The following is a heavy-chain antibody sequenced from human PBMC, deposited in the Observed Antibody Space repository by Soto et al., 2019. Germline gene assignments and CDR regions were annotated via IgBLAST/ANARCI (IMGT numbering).Heavy chain of an antibody. Sequence: SETLSVTCAVDGGSFIGYYWTWIRQPPGTGLEWIGEINHSGSTNYNPSLKSRVTISVDTSKNQFSLKLTSVTAADTAVYHCARHVGNSPPGSWGQGTLVTVSS. V-gene: IGHV4-34*01. D-gene: IGHD1-26*01. CDR2: INHSGST. CDR3: ARHVGNSPPGS. CDR1: GGSFIGYY. J-gene: IGHJ4*02.